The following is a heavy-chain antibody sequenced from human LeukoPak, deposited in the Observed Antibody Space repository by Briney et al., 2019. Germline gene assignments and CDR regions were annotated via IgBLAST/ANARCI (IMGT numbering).Heavy chain of an antibody. CDR1: GASVSTDEYY. CDR2: VYYSGRT. J-gene: IGHJ3*01. V-gene: IGHV4-61*08. D-gene: IGHD3-22*01. CDR3: VREASTSYYDSSGYYRQTETFDV. Sequence: SETLSLTCTVSGASVSTDEYYWHWIRKSPGKGLEWIGFVYYSGRTKYNPSLKSRVTISIDKSKNQVSLKLASVTAADTAMYFCVREASTSYYDSSGYYRQTETFDVWGQGTMVVVSS.